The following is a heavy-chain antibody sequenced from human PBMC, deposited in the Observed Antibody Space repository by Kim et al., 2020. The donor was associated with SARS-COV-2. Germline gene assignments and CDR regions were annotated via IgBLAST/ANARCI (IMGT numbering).Heavy chain of an antibody. Sequence: GGSLRLSCAASGFTFSTYGMHWVRQAPGKGLEWVAVIWYDGSNKYYADSVKGRFTISRDNSKNTLYLQMNSLRAEDTAVYYCAKGIYSSSWHFQHWGQGTLVTVSS. CDR2: IWYDGSNK. V-gene: IGHV3-33*06. CDR1: GFTFSTYG. CDR3: AKGIYSSSWHFQH. D-gene: IGHD6-13*01. J-gene: IGHJ1*01.